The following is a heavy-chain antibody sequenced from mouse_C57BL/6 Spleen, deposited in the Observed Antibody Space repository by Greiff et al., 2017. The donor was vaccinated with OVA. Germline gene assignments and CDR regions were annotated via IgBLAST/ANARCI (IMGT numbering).Heavy chain of an antibody. CDR2: ISSGSSTI. CDR3: AKTLYSNLRNMDY. V-gene: IGHV5-17*01. CDR1: GFTFSDYG. J-gene: IGHJ4*01. Sequence: EVMLVESGGGLVKPGGSLKLSCAASGFTFSDYGMHWVRQAPEKGLEWVAYISSGSSTIYYADTVKGRFTISRDNAKNNLFLQMTSLRSEDTAMYYCAKTLYSNLRNMDYWGQGTSVTVSS. D-gene: IGHD2-5*01.